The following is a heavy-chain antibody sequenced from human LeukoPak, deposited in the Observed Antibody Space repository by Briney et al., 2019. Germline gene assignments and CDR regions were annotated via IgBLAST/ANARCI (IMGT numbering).Heavy chain of an antibody. V-gene: IGHV3-23*01. CDR1: GFTFSRYA. J-gene: IGHJ4*02. CDR2: ISGNGGST. D-gene: IGHD3-22*01. Sequence: PGGSLRLSCAASGFTFSRYAMSWVRQAPGKGLEWGSAISGNGGSTYYADSVKGRFTISRDNSKNTLYLQMNSLRAEDTAVYYCAKDRRPGYYDSSGYVDYWGQGTLVTVSS. CDR3: AKDRRPGYYDSSGYVDY.